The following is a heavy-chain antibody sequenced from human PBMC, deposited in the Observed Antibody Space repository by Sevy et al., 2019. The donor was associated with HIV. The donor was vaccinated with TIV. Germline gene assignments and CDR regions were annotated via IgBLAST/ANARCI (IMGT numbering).Heavy chain of an antibody. V-gene: IGHV1-69*13. Sequence: ASVKVSCKASGRTFSSYGISWVRQAPGQGLEWLGGIIPILGTVNYAKKFQGRVTITAEESTKTADMGLCSLGSEDTAVYYCARGGGNGWYYFDYWGLETLVTVSS. CDR2: IIPILGTV. CDR1: GRTFSSYG. J-gene: IGHJ4*02. CDR3: ARGGGNGWYYFDY. D-gene: IGHD2-8*01.